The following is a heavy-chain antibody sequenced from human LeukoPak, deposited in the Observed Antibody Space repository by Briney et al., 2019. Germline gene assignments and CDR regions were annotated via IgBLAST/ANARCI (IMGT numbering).Heavy chain of an antibody. V-gene: IGHV1-8*01. CDR1: GYTFTSYD. CDR3: ARSIETLTYSSSRYFPVDY. J-gene: IGHJ4*02. Sequence: ASVKVSCKASGYTFTSYDINWVRQATGQGLEWMGWMNPNSGNTGYAQKFQGRVTMTRNTSLSTAYMELSSLRSEDTAVYYCARSIETLTYSSSRYFPVDYWGQGTLVTVSS. D-gene: IGHD6-13*01. CDR2: MNPNSGNT.